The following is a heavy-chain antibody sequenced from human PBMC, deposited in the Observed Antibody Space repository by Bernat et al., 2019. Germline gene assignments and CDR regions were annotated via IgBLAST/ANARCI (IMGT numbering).Heavy chain of an antibody. D-gene: IGHD6-13*01. Sequence: EVQLVESGGGVVRPGGSLRLSCAASGFTFDDYGMSWVRQAPGKGLEWVSGINWNGGSTGYADSVKGRFTISRDNSKNTLYLQMNSLRAEDTAVYYCARNPPGPGIAAATFDYWGQGTLVTVSS. V-gene: IGHV3-20*04. J-gene: IGHJ4*02. CDR3: ARNPPGPGIAAATFDY. CDR2: INWNGGST. CDR1: GFTFDDYG.